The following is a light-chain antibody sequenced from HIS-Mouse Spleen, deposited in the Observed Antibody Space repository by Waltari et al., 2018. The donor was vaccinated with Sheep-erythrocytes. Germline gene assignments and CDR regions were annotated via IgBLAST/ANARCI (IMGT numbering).Light chain of an antibody. Sequence: QSALTQPRSVSGSPGQSVTIPCTGTSRDVCGYKYLPWYQQHPGKAPKLMIYDVSKRPSGVPDRFSGSKSGNTTSLTISGLQAEDEADYYCCSYAGSYNHVFATGTKVTVL. J-gene: IGLJ1*01. CDR1: SRDVCGYKY. CDR2: DVS. V-gene: IGLV2-11*01. CDR3: CSYAGSYNHV.